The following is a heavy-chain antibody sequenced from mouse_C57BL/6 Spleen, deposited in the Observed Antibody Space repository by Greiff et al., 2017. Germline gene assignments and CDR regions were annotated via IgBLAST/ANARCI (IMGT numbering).Heavy chain of an antibody. CDR2: IHPSDSDT. Sequence: VQLQESGPELVKPGASVKMSCKASGYTFTSYWMHWVKQRPGQGLEWIGRIHPSDSDTNYNQKFKGKATLTVDKSSSTAYMQLSSLTSEDSAVYYCAIMGGNWDAWFAYWGQGTLVTVSA. CDR1: GYTFTSYW. D-gene: IGHD4-1*01. CDR3: AIMGGNWDAWFAY. J-gene: IGHJ3*01. V-gene: IGHV1-74*01.